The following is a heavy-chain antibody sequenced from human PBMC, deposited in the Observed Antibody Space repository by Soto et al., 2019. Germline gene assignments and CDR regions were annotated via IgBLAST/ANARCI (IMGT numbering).Heavy chain of an antibody. CDR3: AKNSGWFNT. V-gene: IGHV3-23*01. Sequence: QVLDSGGDLVQPGGSLRLSCAASGFTFSSTDMSWVRQAPGKGLEWVSTIDGSGGATHYADSVKGRFTISRDNSKKTMFLQMSSLRADDTAVYYCAKNSGWFNTWGQGTLVTVSS. J-gene: IGHJ5*02. CDR2: IDGSGGAT. D-gene: IGHD3-10*01. CDR1: GFTFSSTD.